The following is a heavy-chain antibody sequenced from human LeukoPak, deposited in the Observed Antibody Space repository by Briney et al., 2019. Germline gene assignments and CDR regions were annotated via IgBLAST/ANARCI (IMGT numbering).Heavy chain of an antibody. CDR2: IKQDGSEN. J-gene: IGHJ3*02. V-gene: IGHV3-7*01. Sequence: PGGSLRLSCAASGFTFSSYWMSWVRQAPGKGLEWVANIKQDGSENYYVDSVKGRFTISRDNAKNSLYLQMNSLRAEDTAVYYCARESWSIAAAGLDAFDIWGQGTMVTVSS. D-gene: IGHD6-13*01. CDR3: ARESWSIAAAGLDAFDI. CDR1: GFTFSSYW.